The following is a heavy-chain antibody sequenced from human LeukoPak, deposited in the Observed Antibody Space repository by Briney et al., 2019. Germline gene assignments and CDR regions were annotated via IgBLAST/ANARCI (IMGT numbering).Heavy chain of an antibody. CDR2: IYPGDSDT. V-gene: IGHV5-51*01. CDR3: ARRRTSSDSRGCYFDY. Sequence: GGSPKISCKVSGYTFATNWIGWVRQMPGKGLEWMWIIYPGDSDTRYCPSFQGQVTISADKSITTAYLQWSSLKASDTAMYYCARRRTSSDSRGCYFDYWGQGTLVTVS. J-gene: IGHJ4*02. D-gene: IGHD5/OR15-5a*01. CDR1: GYTFATNW.